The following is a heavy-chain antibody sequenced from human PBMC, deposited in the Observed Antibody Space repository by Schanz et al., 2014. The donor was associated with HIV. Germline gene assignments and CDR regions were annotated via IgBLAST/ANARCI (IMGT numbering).Heavy chain of an antibody. V-gene: IGHV1-18*01. J-gene: IGHJ4*02. CDR3: ARDFSGWTEFDY. Sequence: QVQLVQSGAEVKKPGASVKVSCKASGYTFNSYGIVWVRQAPGQGLEWMGWINTYNGNTNYAQKFQGRVTMTTDTSTTTAYMNLRSLRSDDTAMYYCARDFSGWTEFDYWGQGTLVTVSS. CDR2: INTYNGNT. D-gene: IGHD6-19*01. CDR1: GYTFNSYG.